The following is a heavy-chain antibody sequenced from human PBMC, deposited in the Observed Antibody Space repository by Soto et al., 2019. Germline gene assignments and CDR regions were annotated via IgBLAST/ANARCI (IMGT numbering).Heavy chain of an antibody. D-gene: IGHD6-6*01. J-gene: IGHJ4*02. CDR3: ARYSASSSNQDY. Sequence: SETLSLTCAVSGGSISSSSWWSWVRQPPGKGLEWIGEIYHSGSTNYNPSLKSRVTISVDKSKNQFSLKLSSVTAADTAVYYCARYSASSSNQDYWGQGTLVTVSS. CDR2: IYHSGST. V-gene: IGHV4-4*02. CDR1: GGSISSSSW.